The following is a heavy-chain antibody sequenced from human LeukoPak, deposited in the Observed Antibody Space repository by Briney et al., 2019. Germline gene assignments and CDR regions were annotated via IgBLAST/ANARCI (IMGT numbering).Heavy chain of an antibody. Sequence: ASVKVSCKASGYTFTNFDINWVRQAPGQGLEWMGWMNPVSGNAGSAQKFQGRVTLTRDTSMSTAYMEVTSLRSDDTAFYYYARAPMGRGALYWGQGTLVTVNS. J-gene: IGHJ4*02. V-gene: IGHV1-8*01. CDR3: ARAPMGRGALY. D-gene: IGHD3-10*01. CDR2: MNPVSGNA. CDR1: GYTFTNFD.